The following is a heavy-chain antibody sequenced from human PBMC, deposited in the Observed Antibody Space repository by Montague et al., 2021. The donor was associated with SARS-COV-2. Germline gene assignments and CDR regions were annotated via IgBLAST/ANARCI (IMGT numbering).Heavy chain of an antibody. CDR1: GFNFSSYW. D-gene: IGHD3-22*01. CDR3: AREYFDNSGMGHY. CDR2: IKEDGSEK. Sequence: SRRLSCAASGFNFSSYWMSWVRQAPGKGLEWVANIKEDGSEKKYVGSVKGRFTISRDNAKDSLYLQMNSLRAEDTAVYYCAREYFDNSGMGHYWGQGTLVTVSS. J-gene: IGHJ4*02. V-gene: IGHV3-7*01.